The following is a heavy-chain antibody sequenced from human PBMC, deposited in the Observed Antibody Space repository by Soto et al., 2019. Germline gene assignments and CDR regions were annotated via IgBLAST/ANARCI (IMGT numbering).Heavy chain of an antibody. CDR3: ARDRSDSSRADSFDI. D-gene: IGHD6-25*01. V-gene: IGHV3-23*01. J-gene: IGHJ3*02. Sequence: RGSLRLSCAASGFTFSSNAMSWVRQAPGKGLEWVSGITGSGGITDYADSVKGRFTISRDHSRNTLYLQMNYLRVEDTAVYFCARDRSDSSRADSFDIWGQGTMVTVSS. CDR1: GFTFSSNA. CDR2: ITGSGGIT.